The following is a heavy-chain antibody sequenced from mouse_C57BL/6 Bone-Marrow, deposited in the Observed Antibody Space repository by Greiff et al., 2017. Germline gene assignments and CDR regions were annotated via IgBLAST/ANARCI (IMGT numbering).Heavy chain of an antibody. Sequence: QVRLQQPGAELVKPGASVKLSCKASGYTFTSYWMHWVKQRPGQGLEWIGMIHPNSGSTNYNEKFKSKATLTVDKSSSTAYMQLSSLTSEDSAVYYCARRDYYGSLWYFDVWGTGTTVTVSS. J-gene: IGHJ1*03. CDR2: IHPNSGST. D-gene: IGHD1-1*01. V-gene: IGHV1-64*01. CDR3: ARRDYYGSLWYFDV. CDR1: GYTFTSYW.